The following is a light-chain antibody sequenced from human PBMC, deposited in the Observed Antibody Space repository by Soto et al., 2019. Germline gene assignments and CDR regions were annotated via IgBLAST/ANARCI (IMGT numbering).Light chain of an antibody. V-gene: IGLV2-8*01. CDR2: EVS. Sequence: QSVLTQPPSASGSPGQSVTISCPGTSSDVGGYNYVSWYQQHPGKAPKLVIYEVSKRPSGVPDRFSGSKSGNTASLTVSGLQAEDESDYYCSSYAGSTKPLYVSGTGTMVTVL. CDR3: SSYAGSTKPLYV. J-gene: IGLJ1*01. CDR1: SSDVGGYNY.